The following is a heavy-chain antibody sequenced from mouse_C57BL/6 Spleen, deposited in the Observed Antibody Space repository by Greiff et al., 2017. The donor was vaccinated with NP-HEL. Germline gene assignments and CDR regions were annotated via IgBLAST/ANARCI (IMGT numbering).Heavy chain of an antibody. V-gene: IGHV1-55*01. J-gene: IGHJ3*01. CDR1: GYTFTSYW. CDR2: IYPGSGRT. Sequence: VQLQQSGAELVKPGASVKMSCKASGYTFTSYWITWVKQRPGQGLEWIGDIYPGSGRTNYNEKFKSKATLTVDTSSSTAYMQLSSLTSEDSAVYYCAIIYDGYSWFAYWGQGTLVTVSA. CDR3: AIIYDGYSWFAY. D-gene: IGHD2-3*01.